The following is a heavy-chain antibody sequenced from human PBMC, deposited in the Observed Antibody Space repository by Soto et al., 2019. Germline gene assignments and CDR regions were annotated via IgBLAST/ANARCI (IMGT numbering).Heavy chain of an antibody. CDR3: ASVMTSVGATTRGDY. J-gene: IGHJ4*02. D-gene: IGHD1-26*01. CDR2: INSDGSVT. V-gene: IGHV3-74*01. CDR1: GFSFNTYW. Sequence: EVQLVESGGRLVQPGGSLRLSCAASGFSFNTYWMHWVRQAPGKGPVWVSRINSDGSVTDYAGSVKGRFTISRDNAKNTLYLQMTSLGAEDTAVYYCASVMTSVGATTRGDYWGQGTLVTVSS.